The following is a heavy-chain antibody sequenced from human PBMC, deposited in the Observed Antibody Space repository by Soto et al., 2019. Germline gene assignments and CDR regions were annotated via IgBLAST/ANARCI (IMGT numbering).Heavy chain of an antibody. J-gene: IGHJ4*02. CDR2: IWYDGSNK. CDR1: GFTFSSYG. D-gene: IGHD3-22*01. Sequence: GGSLRLSCAASGFTFSSYGMHWVRQAPGKGLEWVAVIWYDGSNKYYADSVKGRFTISRDNSKNTLYLQMNSLRAEDTAVYYCARDWGSGYYYFDYWGQGTLVTVSS. CDR3: ARDWGSGYYYFDY. V-gene: IGHV3-33*01.